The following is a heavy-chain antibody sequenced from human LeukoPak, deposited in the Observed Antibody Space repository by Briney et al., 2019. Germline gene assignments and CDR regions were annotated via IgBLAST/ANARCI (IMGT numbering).Heavy chain of an antibody. CDR3: GRDRGDGIGLD. Sequence: PGGSLRLSCAASGFTFSSYWMSWVRQAPGKGLEWVANIKRDGSEKDYVDSVKGRFTISRDNANKSLYLQMNSLRAEDTAVYYCGRDRGDGIGLDWGQGTLVTVSS. CDR2: IKRDGSEK. D-gene: IGHD2-21*01. CDR1: GFTFSSYW. J-gene: IGHJ4*02. V-gene: IGHV3-7*01.